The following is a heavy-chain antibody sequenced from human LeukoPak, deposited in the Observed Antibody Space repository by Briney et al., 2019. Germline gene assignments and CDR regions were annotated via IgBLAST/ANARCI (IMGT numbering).Heavy chain of an antibody. J-gene: IGHJ6*02. CDR3: ARDSYGMDV. V-gene: IGHV3-30-3*01. Sequence: GGSLRLSCAASGFTFSTYAMHWVRQAPGKGLEWVAVISYDGSNKYYADSVKGRFTISRDNSKNTLYLQMNSLRAEDTAVYYCARDSYGMDVWGQGTTVTVSS. CDR1: GFTFSTYA. CDR2: ISYDGSNK.